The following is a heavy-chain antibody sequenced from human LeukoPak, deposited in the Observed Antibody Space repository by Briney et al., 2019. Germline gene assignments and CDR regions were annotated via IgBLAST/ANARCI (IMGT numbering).Heavy chain of an antibody. CDR2: ISFDGSNT. CDR3: AKDGFWTSRTSYHGAHFFDH. CDR1: GFTFRSYG. V-gene: IGHV3-30*18. J-gene: IGHJ4*02. Sequence: GGSLRLSCAASGFTFRSYGIHWVRQAPGKGLEWVACISFDGSNTYYVDSVKGRFTISRDNSKNTLYLQMSSLRPEDTALYYCAKDGFWTSRTSYHGAHFFDHWGQGIQVTVSS. D-gene: IGHD3/OR15-3a*01.